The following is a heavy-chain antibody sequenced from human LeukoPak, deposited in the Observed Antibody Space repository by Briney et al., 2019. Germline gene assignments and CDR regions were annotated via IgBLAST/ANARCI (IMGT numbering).Heavy chain of an antibody. V-gene: IGHV3-74*01. D-gene: IGHD3-22*01. CDR1: GFTFSSYW. Sequence: AGGSLRLSCAASGFTFSSYWMHWVRQAPGKGLVWVSRISSDGSSTSYADSVKGRFTISRDNAKNTLYLQMNSLRAEDTAVYYCARLYYDNYWGQGTLVTVSS. CDR3: ARLYYDNY. J-gene: IGHJ4*02. CDR2: ISSDGSST.